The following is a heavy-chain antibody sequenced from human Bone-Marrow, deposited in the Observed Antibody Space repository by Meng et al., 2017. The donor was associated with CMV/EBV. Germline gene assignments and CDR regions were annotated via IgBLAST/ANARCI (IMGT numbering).Heavy chain of an antibody. CDR3: AKDKNRYCSSPPHV. CDR2: ISGSGGST. D-gene: IGHD2-2*01. Sequence: GEAMKFSCAASGFTCSSYAMCWVRQAPGKGLEWVSAISGSGGSTYYADPVKGRVTISRNNSKNALNLQMNSRRAEDTAVYYGAKDKNRYCSSPPHVWGQGTLVTVSS. J-gene: IGHJ4*01. V-gene: IGHV3-23*01. CDR1: GFTCSSYA.